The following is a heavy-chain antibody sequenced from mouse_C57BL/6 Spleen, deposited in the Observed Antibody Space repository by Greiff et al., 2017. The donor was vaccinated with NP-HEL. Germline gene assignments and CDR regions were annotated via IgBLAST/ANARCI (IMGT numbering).Heavy chain of an antibody. J-gene: IGHJ2*01. V-gene: IGHV5-6*01. CDR2: ISSGGSYT. D-gene: IGHD1-1*02. CDR1: GFTFSSYG. Sequence: EVKLVESGGDLVKPGGSLKLSCAASGFTFSSYGMSWVRQTPDKRLEWVATISSGGSYTYYPDSVKGRFTISRDNAKNTLYLQMSSLKSEDTAMYYCARGTGNYFDYWGQGTTLTVSS. CDR3: ARGTGNYFDY.